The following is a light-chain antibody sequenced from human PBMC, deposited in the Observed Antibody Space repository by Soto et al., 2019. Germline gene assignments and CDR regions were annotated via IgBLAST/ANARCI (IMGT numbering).Light chain of an antibody. CDR1: SSDVGDYNY. CDR3: SSYTSSRTRV. Sequence: QSALTQPASVSGSPGQSITISCTGTSSDVGDYNYVSWYQQHPGKAPKLMIFDVSNRPSGVSNCFSGSKSGNTASLTISGLQAEDEADYYCSSYTSSRTRVFGTGTKVTVL. V-gene: IGLV2-14*01. CDR2: DVS. J-gene: IGLJ1*01.